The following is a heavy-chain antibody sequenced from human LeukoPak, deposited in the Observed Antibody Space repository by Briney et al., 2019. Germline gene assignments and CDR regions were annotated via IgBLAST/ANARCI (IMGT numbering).Heavy chain of an antibody. CDR3: ARDLGTVVRWEFDP. CDR2: IIPIFGTA. CDR1: GGTFSSYA. D-gene: IGHD4-23*01. J-gene: IGHJ5*02. Sequence: VKVSCKASGGTFSSYAISWVRQAPGQGLEWMGGIIPIFGTANYAQKFQGRVTITADESTSTVYMELSSLRSEDTAVYYCARDLGTVVRWEFDPWGQGTLVTVSS. V-gene: IGHV1-69*13.